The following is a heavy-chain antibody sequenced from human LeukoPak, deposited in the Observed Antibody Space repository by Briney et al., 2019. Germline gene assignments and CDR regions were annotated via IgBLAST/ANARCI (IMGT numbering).Heavy chain of an antibody. V-gene: IGHV1-18*01. CDR2: ISAYNGNT. CDR3: ARGGIPPHYYMDV. CDR1: VYTLNTYG. J-gene: IGHJ6*03. D-gene: IGHD6-13*01. Sequence: ASVKVSCTSSVYTLNTYGISWVRQAPGQGLEWMGSISAYNGNTNYAQKLQGRVTLTTDTSTSTAYLELRSLRSDDTAVYYCARGGIPPHYYMDVWGKGTTVTVSS.